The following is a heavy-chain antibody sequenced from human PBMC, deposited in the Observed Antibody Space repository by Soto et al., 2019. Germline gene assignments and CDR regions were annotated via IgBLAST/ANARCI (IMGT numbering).Heavy chain of an antibody. J-gene: IGHJ4*02. CDR3: ERHTKHSYRHYY. Sequence: PSETLSLTCTVSGGSISNHYWSWIRQPPGKGLEWIGYIYYSGSTNYNPSLKSRVTISVDTSKNQFSLKLSSVTAADTAVYYCERHTKHSYRHYYWEQRTLVTVSS. CDR1: GGSISNHY. D-gene: IGHD5-18*01. V-gene: IGHV4-59*08. CDR2: IYYSGST.